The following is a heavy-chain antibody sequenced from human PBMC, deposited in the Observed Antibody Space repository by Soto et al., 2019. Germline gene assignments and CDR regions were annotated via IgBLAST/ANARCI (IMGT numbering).Heavy chain of an antibody. Sequence: GASVKVSCNASGYTFTGYYMHWVRQAPGQGLEWMGWINPNSGGTNYAQKFQGWVTMTRDTSISTAYMELSRLRSDDTAVYYCAREHVVYYYYGMDVWGQGTTVTVSS. D-gene: IGHD2-21*01. J-gene: IGHJ6*02. CDR1: GYTFTGYY. CDR3: AREHVVYYYYGMDV. V-gene: IGHV1-2*04. CDR2: INPNSGGT.